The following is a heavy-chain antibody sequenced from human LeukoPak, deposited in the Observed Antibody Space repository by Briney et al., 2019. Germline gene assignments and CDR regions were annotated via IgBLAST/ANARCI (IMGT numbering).Heavy chain of an antibody. Sequence: SETLSLTCTVSGGSISSSSYYWGWIRQPPGKGLEWIGSIYYSGSTYYNPSLKSRVTISVDTSKNQFSLKLSSVTAADTAVYYCARERRARYYMDVWGKGTTVTVSS. CDR3: ARERRARYYMDV. CDR1: GGSISSSSYY. CDR2: IYYSGST. V-gene: IGHV4-39*07. J-gene: IGHJ6*03.